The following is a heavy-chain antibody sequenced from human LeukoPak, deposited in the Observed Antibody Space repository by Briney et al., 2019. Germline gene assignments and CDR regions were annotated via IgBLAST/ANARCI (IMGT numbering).Heavy chain of an antibody. V-gene: IGHV3-23*01. J-gene: IGHJ4*01. CDR3: AKRGSSGSYYFDS. CDR2: LNNVGGA. CDR1: GFTFSSYA. Sequence: GGSLRLSCAASGFTFSSYAMSWVRQAPGTGLEWVSTLNNVGGAFYADSVKGRFTISRDNSKNTLYVQMNSLRADDTAVYYCAKRGSSGSYYFDSWGHGTLVTVSS. D-gene: IGHD6-19*01.